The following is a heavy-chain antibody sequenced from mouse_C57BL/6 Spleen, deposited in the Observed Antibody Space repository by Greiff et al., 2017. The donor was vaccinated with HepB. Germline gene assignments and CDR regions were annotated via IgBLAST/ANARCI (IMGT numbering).Heavy chain of an antibody. Sequence: QVQLKESGAELMKPGASVKLSCKATGYTFTGYWIEWVKQRPGHGLEWIGEILPGSGSTNYNEKFKGKATFTADTSSNTAYMQLSSLTTEDSAIYYCARWERSSYEEGSYFDYWGQGTTLTVSS. CDR2: ILPGSGST. V-gene: IGHV1-9*01. D-gene: IGHD1-1*01. CDR1: GYTFTGYW. J-gene: IGHJ2*01. CDR3: ARWERSSYEEGSYFDY.